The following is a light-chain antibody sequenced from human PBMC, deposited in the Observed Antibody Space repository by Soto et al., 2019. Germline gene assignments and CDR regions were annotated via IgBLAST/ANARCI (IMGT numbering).Light chain of an antibody. Sequence: EIVLTQSPGTLSLSPGERATLSCRASQSVNGNYLTWYQQKPGQAPRLLIYGASSRATGIPDRFSGSGSGTDFTLTISRLEPEDCAVYYCQQYCSSFRYTFGQGTKLEIK. CDR1: QSVNGNY. J-gene: IGKJ2*01. CDR3: QQYCSSFRYT. CDR2: GAS. V-gene: IGKV3-20*01.